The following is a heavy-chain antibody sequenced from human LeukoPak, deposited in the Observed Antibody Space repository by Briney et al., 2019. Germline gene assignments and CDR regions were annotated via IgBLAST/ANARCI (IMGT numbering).Heavy chain of an antibody. CDR2: IIPILGIA. CDR3: VRDSSGYDSDYFDS. D-gene: IGHD5-12*01. V-gene: IGHV1-69*04. J-gene: IGHJ4*02. Sequence: ASVKVSCKASGGSFSSYAISWVRQPPGQGLEGMGRIIPILGIANYAQKFQGRVTITADKSTSTAYMELSSLRSEDTAVYYCVRDSSGYDSDYFDSCGQGTLVTVSS. CDR1: GGSFSSYA.